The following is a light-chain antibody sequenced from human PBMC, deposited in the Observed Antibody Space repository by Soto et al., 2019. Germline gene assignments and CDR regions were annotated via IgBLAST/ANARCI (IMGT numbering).Light chain of an antibody. V-gene: IGKV3-20*01. CDR1: QSVSSNF. Sequence: EIVLTQSPGTLSLSPGERATLSCRASQSVSSNFLAWYQQKPGQAPRLLIYGASSRATGFPDRFSGSGSGADFTLTISRLEPEDFAVYYWQQYGSSPYTFGQGTKLEIK. CDR3: QQYGSSPYT. J-gene: IGKJ2*01. CDR2: GAS.